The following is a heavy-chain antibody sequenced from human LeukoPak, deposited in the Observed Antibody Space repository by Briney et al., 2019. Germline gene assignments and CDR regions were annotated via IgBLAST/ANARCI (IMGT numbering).Heavy chain of an antibody. CDR3: ARSGGYSSSSGDDY. V-gene: IGHV4-34*01. CDR1: GGSFSGYY. CDR2: INHSGST. J-gene: IGHJ4*02. Sequence: NPSETLSLTCAVYGGSFSGYYWSWIRQPPGKGLEWIGEINHSGSTNYNPSLKSRVTISVDTSKNQFSLKLSSVTAADTAVYYCARSGGYSSSSGDDYWGQGTLVTVSS. D-gene: IGHD6-6*01.